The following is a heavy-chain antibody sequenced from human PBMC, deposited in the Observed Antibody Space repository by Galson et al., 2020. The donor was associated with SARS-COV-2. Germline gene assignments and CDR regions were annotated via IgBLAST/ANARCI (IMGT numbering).Heavy chain of an antibody. J-gene: IGHJ4*02. Sequence: SETLSLTCAVYGGSFSGYYWSWLRQPPGKGLEWIGDINHSGRTNYNPSLKSRVTISVDTSKNQFSLKLSSVTAADTAVYYCARGVLYYDILTGYYYFDYWGQGTLVTVSS. D-gene: IGHD3-9*01. CDR3: ARGVLYYDILTGYYYFDY. V-gene: IGHV4-34*01. CDR1: GGSFSGYY. CDR2: INHSGRT.